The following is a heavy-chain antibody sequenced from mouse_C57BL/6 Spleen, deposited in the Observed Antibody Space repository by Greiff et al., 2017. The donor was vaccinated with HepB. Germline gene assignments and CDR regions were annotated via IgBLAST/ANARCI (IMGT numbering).Heavy chain of an antibody. CDR2: ISSGGSYT. V-gene: IGHV5-6*02. CDR3: ARRDWDTWYFDV. Sequence: EVKVVESGGDLVKPGGSLKLSCAASGFTFSSYGMSWVRQTPDKRLEWVATISSGGSYTYYPDSVKGRFTISRDNAKNTLYLQMSSLNSEDTAMYYCARRDWDTWYFDVWGTGTTVTVSS. D-gene: IGHD4-1*01. J-gene: IGHJ1*03. CDR1: GFTFSSYG.